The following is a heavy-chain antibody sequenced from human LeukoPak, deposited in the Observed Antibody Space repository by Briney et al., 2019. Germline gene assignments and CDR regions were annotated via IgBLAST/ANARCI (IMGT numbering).Heavy chain of an antibody. CDR2: ISYDGSNK. CDR1: GFTFSSYG. D-gene: IGHD3-22*01. V-gene: IGHV3-30*03. CDR3: ARGQYYYDSSGPSGY. Sequence: GRSLRLSCAASGFTFSSYGMHWVRQAPGKGLEWVAVISYDGSNKYYADSVKGRFTISRDNSKNTLYLQMNSLRAEDTAVYYCARGQYYYDSSGPSGYWGQGTLVTVSS. J-gene: IGHJ4*02.